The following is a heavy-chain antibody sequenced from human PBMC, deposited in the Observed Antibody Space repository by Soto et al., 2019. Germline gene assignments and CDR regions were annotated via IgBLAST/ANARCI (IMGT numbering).Heavy chain of an antibody. D-gene: IGHD3-3*01. Sequence: ASVKVSCKASGYTFTGYYMHWVRQAPGQGLDWMGWINPNSGGTNYAQKFQGWVTMTRDTSISTAYMELSRLRSDDTAVYYCAKGKYHDFWIGPPSGWFDPWGQGTLVTVSS. CDR3: AKGKYHDFWIGPPSGWFDP. V-gene: IGHV1-2*04. J-gene: IGHJ5*02. CDR1: GYTFTGYY. CDR2: INPNSGGT.